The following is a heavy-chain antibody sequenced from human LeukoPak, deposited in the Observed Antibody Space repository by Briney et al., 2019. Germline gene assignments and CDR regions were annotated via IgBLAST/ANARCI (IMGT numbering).Heavy chain of an antibody. CDR2: IRSDGSNK. D-gene: IGHD6-19*01. CDR1: GFTFSSYA. J-gene: IGHJ6*03. CDR3: AKGSKAVLFTRDHYMDV. V-gene: IGHV3-30*02. Sequence: GGSLRLSCAASGFTFSSYAMHWVRQAPGKGLEWVAFIRSDGSNKSYADSVKGRFTISRDNSKNTLYLQMNSLRTEDTAVYYCAKGSKAVLFTRDHYMDVWGKGTTVTMSS.